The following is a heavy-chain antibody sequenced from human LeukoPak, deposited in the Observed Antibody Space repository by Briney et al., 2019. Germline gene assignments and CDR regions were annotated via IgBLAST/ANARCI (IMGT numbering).Heavy chain of an antibody. CDR3: AREYMDV. CDR2: ITSDGST. J-gene: IGHJ6*03. Sequence: SGGSLRLSCAASGFTFSSYGMSWVRQAPGKGLEWVSGITSDGSTYYADSVRGRFIISRDNSKNTLYLQMNSLRAEDRALYYCAREYMDVWGKGTMVTISS. CDR1: GFTFSSYG. V-gene: IGHV3-23*01.